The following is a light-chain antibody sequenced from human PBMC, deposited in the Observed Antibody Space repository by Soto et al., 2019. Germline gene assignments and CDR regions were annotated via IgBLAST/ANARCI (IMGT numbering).Light chain of an antibody. V-gene: IGLV2-18*02. J-gene: IGLJ2*01. CDR1: SSDVGLYNR. CDR3: SSFTSSATEV. Sequence: QSALTQPPSVSGSPGQSVTISCTGTSSDVGLYNRVSWYQQPPGTAPKLMIYEVTNRPSAVTDRFSGSKSGNTASLTISGLQADDEADYYCSSFTSSATEVFGGGTKLTVL. CDR2: EVT.